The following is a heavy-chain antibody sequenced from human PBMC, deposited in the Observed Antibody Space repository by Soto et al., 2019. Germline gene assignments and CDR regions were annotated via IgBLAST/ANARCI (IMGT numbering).Heavy chain of an antibody. Sequence: QVQLQESGPGLVKPSQTLSLTCTVSGGSISSGGYYWSWIRQHPGKGLEWIGYIYYSGSTYYNPSLKSRVTISVDTSKIQFSLQLSSVTAADTAVYYCARALYCSGGSCYLEFNWFDPWGQGTLVTVSS. CDR2: IYYSGST. CDR1: GGSISSGGYY. D-gene: IGHD2-15*01. V-gene: IGHV4-31*03. CDR3: ARALYCSGGSCYLEFNWFDP. J-gene: IGHJ5*02.